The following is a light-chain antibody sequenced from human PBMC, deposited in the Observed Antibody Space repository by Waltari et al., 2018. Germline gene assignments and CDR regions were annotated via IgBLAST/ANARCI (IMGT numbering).Light chain of an antibody. V-gene: IGKV4-1*01. Sequence: EIVLTQSPGTLSLSPGDRATLSCRASQSVSRTLAWYQQKPGQPPKLLIYWASTRESGVPDRFSGSGSGTDFTLTISSLQAEDVAVYYCQQYYSTPLTFGQGTKLEIK. J-gene: IGKJ2*01. CDR1: QSVSRT. CDR2: WAS. CDR3: QQYYSTPLT.